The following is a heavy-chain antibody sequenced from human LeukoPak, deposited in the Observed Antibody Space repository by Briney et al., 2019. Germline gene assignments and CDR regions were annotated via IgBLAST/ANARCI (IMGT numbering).Heavy chain of an antibody. V-gene: IGHV3-23*01. CDR2: ISGSGGST. J-gene: IGHJ4*02. Sequence: PGGSLRLSCAASGFTFSSYAMSWVRQAPGKGLEWVSAISGSGGSTYYADSVKGRFTISRDNSKNTLYLQTNSLRAEDTAVYYCAITQGGIAGYYFDYWGQGTLVTVSS. D-gene: IGHD6-13*01. CDR3: AITQGGIAGYYFDY. CDR1: GFTFSSYA.